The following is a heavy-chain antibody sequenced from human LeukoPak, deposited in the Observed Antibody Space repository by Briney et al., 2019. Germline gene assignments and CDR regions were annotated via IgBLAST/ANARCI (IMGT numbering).Heavy chain of an antibody. J-gene: IGHJ5*02. Sequence: SETLSLTCAVYGGSFSGYYWSWIRQPPGKGLEWIGEINHSGSTNYNPSPKSRVTISVDTSKNQFSLKLSSVTAADTAVYYCALGGGVVVPAAITWFDPWGQGTLVTVSS. D-gene: IGHD2-2*02. CDR1: GGSFSGYY. V-gene: IGHV4-34*01. CDR2: INHSGST. CDR3: ALGGGVVVPAAITWFDP.